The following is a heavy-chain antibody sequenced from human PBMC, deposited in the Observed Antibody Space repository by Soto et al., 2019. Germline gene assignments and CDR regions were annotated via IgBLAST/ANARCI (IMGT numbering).Heavy chain of an antibody. Sequence: SETLSLTCTVSGGSISSGDYYWSWIRQPPGKGLEWIGYIYYSGSTYYNPSLKSRVTTSIDTSKNQLSLRLSSVAAADTAVYYCVRSPGGRVMDVWGQATTVTVSS. CDR2: IYYSGST. V-gene: IGHV4-30-4*01. CDR3: VRSPGGRVMDV. CDR1: GGSISSGDYY. D-gene: IGHD3-16*01. J-gene: IGHJ6*02.